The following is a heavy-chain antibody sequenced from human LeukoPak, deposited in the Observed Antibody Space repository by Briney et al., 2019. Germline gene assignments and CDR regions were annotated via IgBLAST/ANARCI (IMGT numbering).Heavy chain of an antibody. CDR1: GFRFSSYG. D-gene: IGHD4-17*01. CDR3: VKDRTTSYFDY. J-gene: IGHJ4*02. Sequence: PGGSMRLSCAASGFRFSSYGMHWVRQAPGKGLEWVAVIWYDGSNKYYADSVKGRFTISRDNSKNTLYLQMNSLRAEDTAVYYCVKDRTTSYFDYWGQGTLVTVSS. CDR2: IWYDGSNK. V-gene: IGHV3-33*06.